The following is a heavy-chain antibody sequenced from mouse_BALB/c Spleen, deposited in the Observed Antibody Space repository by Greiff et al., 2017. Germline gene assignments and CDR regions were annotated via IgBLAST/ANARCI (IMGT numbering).Heavy chain of an antibody. Sequence: EVHLVESGGGLVQPGGSMKLSCVASGFTFSNYWMNWVRQSPEKGLEWVAEIRLKSNNYATHYAESVKGRFTISRDDSKSSVYLQMNNLRAEDTGIYYCTRKRSRYGPFDYWGQGTTLTVSS. V-gene: IGHV6-6*02. CDR2: IRLKSNNYAT. D-gene: IGHD2-10*02. CDR3: TRKRSRYGPFDY. J-gene: IGHJ2*01. CDR1: GFTFSNYW.